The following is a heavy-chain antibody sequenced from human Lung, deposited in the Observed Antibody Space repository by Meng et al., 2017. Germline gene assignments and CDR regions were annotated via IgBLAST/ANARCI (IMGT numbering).Heavy chain of an antibody. CDR2: INRDGTKP. CDR3: TNDRLNH. Sequence: VHLVGPGGGLGPPGGSLRLSCAASGFTFTDHWMHWVRQGPGKGLVWVSRINRDGTKPTYADSVKGRFTISRDNAKNTLYLQMNNLRAEDTAFYYCTNDRLNHWGQGALVTVSS. D-gene: IGHD1-1*01. J-gene: IGHJ1*01. CDR1: GFTFTDHW. V-gene: IGHV3-74*01.